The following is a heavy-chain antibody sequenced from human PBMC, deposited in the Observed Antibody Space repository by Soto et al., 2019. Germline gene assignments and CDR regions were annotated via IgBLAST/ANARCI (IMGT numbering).Heavy chain of an antibody. CDR1: GYTFSSYG. V-gene: IGHV1-18*04. J-gene: IGHJ4*02. CDR3: ARSALMVYAIYVDY. Sequence: QVQLVQSGAEVKKPGASVKVSCKAAGYTFSSYGISWVRQAPGQGLEWMGWISANNGNTNFAQKVQGRVTMTTDTSTTTAYMELRSLRSDDTAVYYCARSALMVYAIYVDYWGQGTLVTVSS. D-gene: IGHD2-8*01. CDR2: ISANNGNT.